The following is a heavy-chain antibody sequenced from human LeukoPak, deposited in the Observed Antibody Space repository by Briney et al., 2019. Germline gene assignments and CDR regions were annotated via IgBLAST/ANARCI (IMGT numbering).Heavy chain of an antibody. V-gene: IGHV4-59*01. CDR1: GDSISSYY. J-gene: IGHJ3*02. CDR2: IYYSGST. CDR3: ARDRGDAFDI. Sequence: SETLSLTCTVSGDSISSYYWSWIRQPPGKGLEWIGYIYYSGSTNYNPSLKSRVTISVDTSKNQFSLKVRSVTAADTAVYYCARDRGDAFDIWGQGTMVTVSS.